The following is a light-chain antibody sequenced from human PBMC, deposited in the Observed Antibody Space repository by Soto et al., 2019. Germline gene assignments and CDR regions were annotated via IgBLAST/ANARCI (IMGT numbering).Light chain of an antibody. J-gene: IGLJ2*01. Sequence: QSALTQPASVSGPPGQSITISCTGSDSDVGNDNFVSWYQHHPGQAPRLIIFEGSKRPSGVSDRFSASRSGNTASLTISGLQAEDEAHYYCSSFTSKSTLIFGGGTKVTVL. CDR3: SSFTSKSTLI. V-gene: IGLV2-14*02. CDR1: DSDVGNDNF. CDR2: EGS.